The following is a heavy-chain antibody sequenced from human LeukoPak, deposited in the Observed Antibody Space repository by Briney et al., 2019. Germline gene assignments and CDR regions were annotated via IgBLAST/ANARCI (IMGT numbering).Heavy chain of an antibody. J-gene: IGHJ4*02. CDR1: GGSISSYY. CDR3: ARVSVYCGGDCYAFDY. V-gene: IGHV4-59*01. CDR2: IYYSGST. Sequence: SETLSITCTVSGGSISSYYLNWIRQPPGKGLEWIGSIYYSGSTNYNPSLKSRVTISVDTSKNQFSLKLSSVTAADTAVYYCARVSVYCGGDCYAFDYWGQGTLVTVSS. D-gene: IGHD2-21*02.